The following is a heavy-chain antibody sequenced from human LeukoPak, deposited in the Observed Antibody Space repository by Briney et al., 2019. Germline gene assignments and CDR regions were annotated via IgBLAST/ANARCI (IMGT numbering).Heavy chain of an antibody. CDR1: GVTFSSDD. V-gene: IGHV3-33*06. Sequence: PARTLSLSCAASGVTFSSDDRHWVRKPPPKGQERVSVISYDGSNKYYADSVNARFTISRDNSKNTLYLQMNSLRAEDTAVYYCAKESFYSGWYLFDYWGQGTLVTVSS. D-gene: IGHD6-19*01. CDR2: ISYDGSNK. J-gene: IGHJ4*02. CDR3: AKESFYSGWYLFDY.